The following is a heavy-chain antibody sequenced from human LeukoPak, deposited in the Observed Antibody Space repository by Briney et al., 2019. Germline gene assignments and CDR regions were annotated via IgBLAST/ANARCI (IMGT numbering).Heavy chain of an antibody. CDR2: IYTSGST. V-gene: IGHV4-4*07. J-gene: IGHJ4*02. D-gene: IGHD3-22*01. Sequence: KPSETLSLTCTVSGGSISSYNWSWIRQPAGKGLEWIGRIYTSGSTNYNPSLKSRVTMSVDTSKNQFSLKLSSVTAADTAVYYCARSSTMIVVVRRYYFDYWGQGTLVTVSS. CDR1: GGSISSYN. CDR3: ARSSTMIVVVRRYYFDY.